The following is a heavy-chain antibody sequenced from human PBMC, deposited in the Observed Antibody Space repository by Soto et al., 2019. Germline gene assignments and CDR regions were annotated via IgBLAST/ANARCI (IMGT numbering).Heavy chain of an antibody. J-gene: IGHJ4*02. V-gene: IGHV1-18*01. CDR2: ISPDIGNT. Sequence: ASVKVSCKASGYTFTIYGINWVRQAPGQGLEWMGGISPDIGNTNYAQKFQGRVTITADESTSTAYMELSSLRSEDTAVYYCASGYDFWSGYYDYWGQGTLVTVSS. CDR3: ASGYDFWSGYYDY. CDR1: GYTFTIYG. D-gene: IGHD3-3*01.